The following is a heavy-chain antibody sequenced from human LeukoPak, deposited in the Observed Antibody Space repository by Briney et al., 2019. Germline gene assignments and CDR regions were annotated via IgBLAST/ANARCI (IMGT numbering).Heavy chain of an antibody. CDR3: AAGDDYNRYLDY. Sequence: SETLSLTCSVAGGSLSRYFRSWIRQPPGQGLEWIGYIFYSGSTNHNPSLQSRVTISVDTSKNHCSLNLSSVTAADTAVYSFAAGDDYNRYLDYWGQGTLVTVSS. J-gene: IGHJ4*02. V-gene: IGHV4-59*01. CDR2: IFYSGST. CDR1: GGSLSRYF. D-gene: IGHD5-24*01.